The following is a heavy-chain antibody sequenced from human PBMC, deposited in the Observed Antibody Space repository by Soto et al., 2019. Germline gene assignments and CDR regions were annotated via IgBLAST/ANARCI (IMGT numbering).Heavy chain of an antibody. J-gene: IGHJ4*02. D-gene: IGHD6-19*01. CDR3: ASSIAVAGPFDY. Sequence: GGSLRLSCAASGFTVSSNYMSWVRQAPGKGLEWVSVIYSGGSTYYADSVKGRFTISRDNSKNTLYLQMNSLRAEDTAVYYCASSIAVAGPFDYWGQGTLVTVSS. V-gene: IGHV3-53*01. CDR1: GFTVSSNY. CDR2: IYSGGST.